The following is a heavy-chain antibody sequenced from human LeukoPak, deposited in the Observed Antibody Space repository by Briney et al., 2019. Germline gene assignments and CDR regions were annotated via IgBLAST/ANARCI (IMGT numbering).Heavy chain of an antibody. CDR3: ARVKRITMVRGIDY. Sequence: SETLSLTCAVYGGSFSGYYWSWIRQPPGKGLEWIGEINHSGSTNYNPSLKGRVTISVDTSKNQFSLKLSSVTAADTAVYYCARVKRITMVRGIDYWGQGTLVTVSS. D-gene: IGHD3-10*01. V-gene: IGHV4-34*01. CDR1: GGSFSGYY. CDR2: INHSGST. J-gene: IGHJ4*02.